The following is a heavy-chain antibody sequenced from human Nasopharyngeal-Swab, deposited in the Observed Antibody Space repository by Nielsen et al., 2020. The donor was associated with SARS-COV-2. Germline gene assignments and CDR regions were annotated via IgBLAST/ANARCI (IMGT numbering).Heavy chain of an antibody. D-gene: IGHD1-1*01. CDR1: GITFSSYW. Sequence: ESLKISGAASGITFSSYWMNWVRQAPGKGLEWVANIKQDGSEKPYVDSVRGRFTISRDNAKNSVYLQMNSLRAEDTAVYYCARGHNWSFDYWGQGTLVTVSA. V-gene: IGHV3-7*04. J-gene: IGHJ4*02. CDR3: ARGHNWSFDY. CDR2: IKQDGSEK.